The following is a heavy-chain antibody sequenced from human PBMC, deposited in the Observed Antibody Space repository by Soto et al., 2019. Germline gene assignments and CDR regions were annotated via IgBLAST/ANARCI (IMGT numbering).Heavy chain of an antibody. D-gene: IGHD3-22*01. J-gene: IGHJ4*02. V-gene: IGHV4-39*01. Sequence: QVQLQESGPGLVKPSETLSLTCTVSGVSISSGGYLWGWIRQPPGKGLEWIGSISNTGTAWYTPSLKSRFTSSVDTSKNQVFLKVTSVTAADTAVYFCARRVPDGHGYVYPDYWGQGTLVTVSS. CDR1: GVSISSGGYL. CDR2: ISNTGTA. CDR3: ARRVPDGHGYVYPDY.